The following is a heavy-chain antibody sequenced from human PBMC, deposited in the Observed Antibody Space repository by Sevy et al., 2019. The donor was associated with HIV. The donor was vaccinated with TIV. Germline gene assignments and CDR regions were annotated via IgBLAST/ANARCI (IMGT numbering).Heavy chain of an antibody. CDR3: ARHPAAPSGYDFWNGYYRGDVRNWFDP. CDR1: GASITSSDYY. CDR2: MYHTGTT. D-gene: IGHD3-3*01. J-gene: IGHJ5*02. Sequence: SETLSLTCTVSGASITSSDYYWGWIRQSPGKGLEWIGSMYHTGTTYYNPSLKSRVTIPVDTSKNQFSLNLTSVTAADTAVYYCARHPAAPSGYDFWNGYYRGDVRNWFDPWGQGTLVTVSS. V-gene: IGHV4-39*01.